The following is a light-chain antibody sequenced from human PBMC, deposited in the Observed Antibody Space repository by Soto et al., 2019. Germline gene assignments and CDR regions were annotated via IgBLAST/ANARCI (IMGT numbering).Light chain of an antibody. J-gene: IGKJ1*01. Sequence: EIVMTQSPATLSVSPGERATLSCRASQSISNNLAWYQQEPDQAPRLLIYGASTRATVIPARLSGSGSGTEFTFTITSLQTDDVVVYYCQQDNNWPRNFGKGTKVVVK. CDR2: GAS. CDR1: QSISNN. CDR3: QQDNNWPRN. V-gene: IGKV3-15*01.